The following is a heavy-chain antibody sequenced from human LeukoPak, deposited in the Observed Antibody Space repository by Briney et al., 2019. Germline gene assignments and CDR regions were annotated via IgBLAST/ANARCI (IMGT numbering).Heavy chain of an antibody. CDR2: IKQDGSEK. CDR1: GFTFSSYW. CDR3: ARVDYDFWSGYYTGDLDY. D-gene: IGHD3-3*01. J-gene: IGHJ4*02. V-gene: IGHV3-7*01. Sequence: GGSLRLSCAASGFTFSSYWMSWVRQAPGKGLEWVANIKQDGSEKYYVDSVKGRFTISRDNAKNSLYLQMNSLRAEDTAVYYCARVDYDFWSGYYTGDLDYWGQGTLVTVSP.